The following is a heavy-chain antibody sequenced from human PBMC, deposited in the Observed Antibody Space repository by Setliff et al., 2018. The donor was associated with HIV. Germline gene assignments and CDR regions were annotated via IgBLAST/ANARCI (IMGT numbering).Heavy chain of an antibody. J-gene: IGHJ5*02. CDR1: GYTFTKFD. CDR3: ARTWGAGVTGYWFEP. V-gene: IGHV1-8*01. D-gene: IGHD3-9*01. Sequence: GASVKVSCKASGYTFTKFDINWVRQATGQGLEWMGWMNPNSGNTGFAQKFQGRVTMTRNTSISTAYMELRSLRSEDTAVYFCARTWGAGVTGYWFEPWGQGTRVTSPQ. CDR2: MNPNSGNT.